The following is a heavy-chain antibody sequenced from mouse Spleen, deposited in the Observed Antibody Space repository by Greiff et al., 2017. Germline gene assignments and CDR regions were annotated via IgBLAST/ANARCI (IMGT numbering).Heavy chain of an antibody. CDR3: ARAPYDVGYYFDY. CDR2: IDPSDSYT. D-gene: IGHD2-12*01. CDR1: GYTFTSYW. Sequence: QVQLQQPGAELVKPGASVKLSCKASGYTFTSYWMQWVKQRPGQGLEWIGEIDPSDSYTNYNQKFKGKATLTVDTSSSTAYMQLSSLTSEDSAVYYCARAPYDVGYYFDYWGQGTTLTVSS. J-gene: IGHJ2*01. V-gene: IGHV1-50*01.